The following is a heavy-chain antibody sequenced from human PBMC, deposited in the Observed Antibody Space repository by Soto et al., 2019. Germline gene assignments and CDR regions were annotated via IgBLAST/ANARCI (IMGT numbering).Heavy chain of an antibody. CDR1: GFTFSSYS. Sequence: GGSLRLSCAASGFTFSSYSMNWVRQAPGKGLEWVSSISSSSSYIYYADSVKGRFTISRDNAKNSLYLQMNSLRAEDTAVYYCASAYSSRTSCSGAPDYWGQGTLVTVSS. J-gene: IGHJ4*02. CDR3: ASAYSSRTSCSGAPDY. CDR2: ISSSSSYI. D-gene: IGHD2-2*01. V-gene: IGHV3-21*01.